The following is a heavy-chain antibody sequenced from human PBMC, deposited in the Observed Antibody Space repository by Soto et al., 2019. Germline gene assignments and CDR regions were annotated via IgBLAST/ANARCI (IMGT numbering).Heavy chain of an antibody. Sequence: PGGSLRLSCAASGVTFSSYGMHWVRQAPGKGLEWVAVISYDGSNKYYADSVKGRFTISRDNSKNTLYLQMNSLRAEDTAVYYCAKIVATVAYYYYGMDVWGQGTTVTVSS. CDR1: GVTFSSYG. D-gene: IGHD5-12*01. CDR3: AKIVATVAYYYYGMDV. J-gene: IGHJ6*02. V-gene: IGHV3-30*18. CDR2: ISYDGSNK.